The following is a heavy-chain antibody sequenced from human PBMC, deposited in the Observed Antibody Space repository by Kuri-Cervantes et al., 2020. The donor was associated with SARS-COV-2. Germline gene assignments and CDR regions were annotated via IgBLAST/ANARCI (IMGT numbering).Heavy chain of an antibody. CDR2: IIPIFGTA. CDR3: GKVSWLQLWRRYSDS. V-gene: IGHV1-69*06. D-gene: IGHD5-24*01. CDR1: GGTFSSYT. J-gene: IGHJ4*02. Sequence: SVKVSCKASGGTFSSYTISWVRQAPGQGLEWMGGIIPIFGTANYAQKFQGRVTITADKSTSTAYMELSSLRSEDTAVYYCGKVSWLQLWRRYSDSWGQGTLVTVSS.